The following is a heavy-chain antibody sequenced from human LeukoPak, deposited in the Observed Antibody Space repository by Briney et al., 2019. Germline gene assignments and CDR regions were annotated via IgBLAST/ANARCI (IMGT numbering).Heavy chain of an antibody. CDR2: MNPNSGNT. CDR3: AREIGRSSTSCYGGYYYYMDV. Sequence: ASVKVSCKASGNTFTSYDINWVRQATGQGLEWMGWMNPNSGNTGYAQKFQGRVTMTRNTSISTAYMELSSLRSEDTAVYYCAREIGRSSTSCYGGYYYYMDVWGKGTTVTVSS. CDR1: GNTFTSYD. D-gene: IGHD2-2*01. J-gene: IGHJ6*03. V-gene: IGHV1-8*01.